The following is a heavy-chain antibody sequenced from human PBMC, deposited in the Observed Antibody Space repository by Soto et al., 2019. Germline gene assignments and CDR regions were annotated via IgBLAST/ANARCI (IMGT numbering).Heavy chain of an antibody. V-gene: IGHV4-34*01. CDR3: ARRYGSAIDY. J-gene: IGHJ4*02. Sequence: SETLSLTCAVFGGSFSGYYWTWIRQPPGRGLEWIGEINHSGSTNCNPSLKSRVTISVDTSKNQFSLKLSSVTAADTAVYYCARRYGSAIDYWGQGTLVTVSS. D-gene: IGHD1-26*01. CDR2: INHSGST. CDR1: GGSFSGYY.